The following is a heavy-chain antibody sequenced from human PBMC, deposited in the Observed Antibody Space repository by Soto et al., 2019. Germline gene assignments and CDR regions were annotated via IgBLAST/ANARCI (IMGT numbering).Heavy chain of an antibody. V-gene: IGHV1-69*13. CDR3: ARESSRKLYYYYGMDV. CDR1: GGTFSSYA. CDR2: IIPIFGTA. J-gene: IGHJ6*02. Sequence: SVKVSCKASGGTFSSYAISWVLQAPGQGLEWMGGIIPIFGTANYAQKFQGRVTITADESTSTAYMELSSLRSEDTAVYYCARESSRKLYYYYGMDVWGQGTTVTVS. D-gene: IGHD1-26*01.